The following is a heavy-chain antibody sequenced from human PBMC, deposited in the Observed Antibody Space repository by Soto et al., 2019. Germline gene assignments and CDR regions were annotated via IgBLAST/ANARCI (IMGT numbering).Heavy chain of an antibody. Sequence: QVQLVQSGAEVKKPGASVKVSCKASGYTFTSYGISWVRQAPGQGLEWMGWISAYNGNTNYAQKVQGRVTMTTDTYTSTAYMEVRSLRSDDTAVYYCARQNYDSSGYYYGWYFDLWGRDTLVTVSS. CDR1: GYTFTSYG. CDR2: ISAYNGNT. J-gene: IGHJ2*01. CDR3: ARQNYDSSGYYYGWYFDL. V-gene: IGHV1-18*04. D-gene: IGHD3-22*01.